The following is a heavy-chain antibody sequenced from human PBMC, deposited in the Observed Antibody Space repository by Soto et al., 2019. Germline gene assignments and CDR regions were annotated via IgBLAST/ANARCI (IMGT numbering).Heavy chain of an antibody. Sequence: PSQTLSLTCAISWDSVSSNSAAWNWIRQSPSRGLEWLGRTYYRSKWYNDYAVSVKSRITINPDTSKNQFSLQLNSVTPEDTAVYYCARDHYSSGWYDARFDPWGQGTLVTVSS. CDR1: WDSVSSNSAA. J-gene: IGHJ5*02. CDR3: ARDHYSSGWYDARFDP. CDR2: TYYRSKWYN. V-gene: IGHV6-1*01. D-gene: IGHD6-19*01.